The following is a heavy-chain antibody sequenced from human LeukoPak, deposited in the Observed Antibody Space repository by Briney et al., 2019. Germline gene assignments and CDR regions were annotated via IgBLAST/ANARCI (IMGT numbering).Heavy chain of an antibody. CDR2: ISSSSNYI. Sequence: GGSLRLSCAASGFTFSSYNMNWVRQAPGKGLEWVSSISSSSNYICYADSVKGRFTISRDNAKNSLFLQMNSLRAEDTAVYYCARGGRSLDYWGQGTLVTVSS. CDR3: ARGGRSLDY. V-gene: IGHV3-21*01. CDR1: GFTFSSYN. J-gene: IGHJ4*02.